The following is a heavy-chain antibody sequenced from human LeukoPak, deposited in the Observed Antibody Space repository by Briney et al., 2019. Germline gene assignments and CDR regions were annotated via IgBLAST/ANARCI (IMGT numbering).Heavy chain of an antibody. Sequence: GGSLRLSCAASGFTFSSICMSWVRQAPGKGLEWVANINQDGSEKYYVDSVKGRFTISRDNAKNSLFLQMNSLRAEDTAVYYCARAEKWGQGTLVTVSS. CDR2: INQDGSEK. V-gene: IGHV3-7*01. CDR1: GFTFSSIC. CDR3: ARAEK. J-gene: IGHJ4*02.